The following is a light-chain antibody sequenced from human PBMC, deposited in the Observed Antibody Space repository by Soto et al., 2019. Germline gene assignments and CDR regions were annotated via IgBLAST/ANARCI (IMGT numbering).Light chain of an antibody. Sequence: QSALTQPASVSGSPGQSITISCTGTRSDIGAYNFVSWYQQHPGEVPKLILYDVNVRPSGVSNRFSGSKSGNTGSLTISGLQAEDEADYYCTSWTTSTTMIFGGGTKVTVL. CDR3: TSWTTSTTMI. CDR2: DVN. CDR1: RSDIGAYNF. V-gene: IGLV2-14*03. J-gene: IGLJ2*01.